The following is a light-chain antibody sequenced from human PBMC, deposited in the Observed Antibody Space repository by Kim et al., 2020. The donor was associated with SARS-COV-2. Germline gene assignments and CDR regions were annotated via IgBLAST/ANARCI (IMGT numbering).Light chain of an antibody. V-gene: IGLV2-8*01. CDR1: SSDVGGYDY. CDR3: NSYAGIDNLRV. Sequence: QSALTQPPSASGSPGQSVTISCTGTSSDVGGYDYVSWYQQHPGKAPKLMIYEVNKRPSGVPDRFSGSKSGNTASLPVSGLQAEDEADYYCNSYAGIDNLRVFGGGTQLTVL. J-gene: IGLJ3*02. CDR2: EVN.